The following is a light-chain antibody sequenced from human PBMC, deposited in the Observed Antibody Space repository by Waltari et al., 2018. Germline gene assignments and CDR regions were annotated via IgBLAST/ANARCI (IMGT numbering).Light chain of an antibody. CDR3: QQYGDLPVT. CDR2: DAS. CDR1: QDISEY. V-gene: IGKV1-33*01. J-gene: IGKJ5*01. Sequence: DIQLTQSPSSLSASVGDRVMISCQASQDISEYLNWYKQKTRQAPQVLIYDASHLESGVPSRFSGSGSGTEFSLTINSLQPEDSATYYCQQYGDLPVTFGQGTRLDIK.